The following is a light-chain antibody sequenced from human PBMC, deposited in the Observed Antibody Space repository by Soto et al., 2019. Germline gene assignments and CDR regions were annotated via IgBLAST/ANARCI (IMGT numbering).Light chain of an antibody. CDR3: AAWDDSLNGHWV. V-gene: IGLV1-44*01. CDR1: SSNIGSYS. CDR2: NND. J-gene: IGLJ3*02. Sequence: QTVVAQPPSASGTPGQRVTISCSGSSSNIGSYSVSWYQKLPGTAPKLLIYNNDQRPSGVPDRFSGSKSGTSASLASSGLQSEDEADYYCAAWDDSLNGHWVFGGGTKLTVL.